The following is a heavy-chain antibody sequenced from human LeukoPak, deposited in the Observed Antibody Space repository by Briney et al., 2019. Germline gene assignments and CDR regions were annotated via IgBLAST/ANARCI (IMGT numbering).Heavy chain of an antibody. D-gene: IGHD1-14*01. CDR3: ARDLRSKFDH. Sequence: SETLSLTCTVSGGSISSYYWSWIRQPPGEGLEWIGYIYYSGSTNYNPSLKSRVTMSVDTSKNQFSLKLSSVTAADTAVYYCARDLRSKFDHWGQGTLVTVSS. V-gene: IGHV4-59*01. CDR2: IYYSGST. CDR1: GGSISSYY. J-gene: IGHJ4*02.